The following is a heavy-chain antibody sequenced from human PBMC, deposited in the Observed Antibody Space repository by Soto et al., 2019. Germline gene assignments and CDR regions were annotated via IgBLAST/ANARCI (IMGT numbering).Heavy chain of an antibody. CDR3: ASEATMVKDAFDI. V-gene: IGHV3-30*03. Sequence: QVQLVESGGGVVQPGRSLRLSCAASGFTFSSYGMHWVRQAPGKGLEWVAVISYDGSNKYYADSVKGRFTISRDNSKNTLYLQMNSLRAEDTAVYYCASEATMVKDAFDIWGQGTMVTVSS. CDR2: ISYDGSNK. J-gene: IGHJ3*02. CDR1: GFTFSSYG. D-gene: IGHD3-10*01.